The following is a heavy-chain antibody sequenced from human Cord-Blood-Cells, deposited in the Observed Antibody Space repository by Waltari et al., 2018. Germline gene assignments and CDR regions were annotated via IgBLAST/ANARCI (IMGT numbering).Heavy chain of an antibody. CDR2: MNPNSGNT. Sequence: SGYTFTSYDINWVRQATGQGLEWMGWMNPNSGNTGYAQKFQGRVTITRNTSISTAYMELSSLRSEDTAVYYCATADSGYYGMDVWGQGTTVTVSS. V-gene: IGHV1-8*03. CDR3: ATADSGYYGMDV. J-gene: IGHJ6*02. D-gene: IGHD3-10*01. CDR1: GYTFTSYD.